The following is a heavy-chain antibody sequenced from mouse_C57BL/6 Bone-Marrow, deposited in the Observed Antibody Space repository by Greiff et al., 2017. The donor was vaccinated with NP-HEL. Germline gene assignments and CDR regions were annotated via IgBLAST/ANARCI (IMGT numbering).Heavy chain of an antibody. CDR3: ARGQVHFDY. V-gene: IGHV5-4*03. CDR2: ISAGGSYT. J-gene: IGHJ2*01. Sequence: EVKVVESGAGLVKPGGSLKLSCAASGFTFSSYAMSWVRQTPETSLEWVATISAGGSYTYYPDNVKGRFTISRDNAKNNLYLHMSHLKSEDTAIYYCARGQVHFDYWGQGTTLTVSS. CDR1: GFTFSSYA.